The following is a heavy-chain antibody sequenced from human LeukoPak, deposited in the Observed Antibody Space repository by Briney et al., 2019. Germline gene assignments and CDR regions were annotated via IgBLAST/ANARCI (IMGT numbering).Heavy chain of an antibody. J-gene: IGHJ4*02. CDR2: IYYSGST. V-gene: IGHV4-59*01. CDR3: ARGPSSYYFDY. CDR1: GGSISRYY. Sequence: SETLSLTCTVSGGSISRYYCSWIRQPPGRGLEWIGYIYYSGSTNYNPSLESRVTISVDTSKNQFSLKLSSVTAADTAVYYCARGPSSYYFDYWGQGTLVTVSS.